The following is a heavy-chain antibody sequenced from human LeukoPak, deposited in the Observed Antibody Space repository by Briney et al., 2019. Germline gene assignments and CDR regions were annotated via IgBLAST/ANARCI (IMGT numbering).Heavy chain of an antibody. Sequence: GGSLRLSCAASGFTFSSNTMSWVRQAPGKGLEWVSVISGSGGNTYYADSVKGRFTISRDNPKNTLYLQMNSLRPEDTAVYYCAKASGGNVVYWGQGTLVTVSS. CDR2: ISGSGGNT. V-gene: IGHV3-23*01. D-gene: IGHD4-23*01. CDR3: AKASGGNVVY. J-gene: IGHJ4*02. CDR1: GFTFSSNT.